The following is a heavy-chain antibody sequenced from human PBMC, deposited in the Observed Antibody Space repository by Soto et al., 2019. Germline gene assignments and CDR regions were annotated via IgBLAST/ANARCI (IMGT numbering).Heavy chain of an antibody. V-gene: IGHV3-48*02. Sequence: GGSLRLSCAASGFTFSSYSMNWVRQAPGKGLEWVSYISSSSSTIYYADSVKGRFTISRDNAKNSLYLQMNSLRDEDTAVYYCARDPPDFWSGYYMQIDYWGQGTLVTVSS. CDR2: ISSSSSTI. CDR3: ARDPPDFWSGYYMQIDY. D-gene: IGHD3-3*01. CDR1: GFTFSSYS. J-gene: IGHJ4*02.